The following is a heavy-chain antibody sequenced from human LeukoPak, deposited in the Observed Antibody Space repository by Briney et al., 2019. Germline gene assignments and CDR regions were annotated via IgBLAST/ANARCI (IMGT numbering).Heavy chain of an antibody. CDR3: ARHTGYCSGGSCYGDF. J-gene: IGHJ4*02. CDR1: GGTFSSYA. CDR2: IIPIFGTA. V-gene: IGHV1-69*13. D-gene: IGHD2-15*01. Sequence: GASVTVSCKASGGTFSSYAISWVRQAPGQGLEWMGGIIPIFGTANYAQKFQGRVTITADESTSTAYMELSSLRSEDTAVYYCARHTGYCSGGSCYGDFWGQGTLVTVSS.